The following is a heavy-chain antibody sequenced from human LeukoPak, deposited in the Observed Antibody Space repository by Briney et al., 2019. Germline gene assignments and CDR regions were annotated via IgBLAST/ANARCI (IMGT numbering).Heavy chain of an antibody. CDR3: TRDAHYCSGGTCYGGRTLFDY. J-gene: IGHJ4*02. CDR2: IRSKVYGGTI. D-gene: IGHD2-15*01. Sequence: GRTLRLSCTASGFTFGDYAMTWVRQASGKGLEWGGLIRSKVYGGTIEYAASVKGRFTISRDDSKSIAYLQMDSLKTDDTGVYYCTRDAHYCSGGTCYGGRTLFDYWGQGTLVTVSS. V-gene: IGHV3-49*04. CDR1: GFTFGDYA.